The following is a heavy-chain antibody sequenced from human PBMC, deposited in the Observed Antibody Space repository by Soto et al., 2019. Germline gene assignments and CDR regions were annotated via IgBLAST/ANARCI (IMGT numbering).Heavy chain of an antibody. J-gene: IGHJ6*02. Sequence: QVQLVQSGAEVKKPEASVKVSCKASGYTFTSYGISWVREAPGQGLEWMGWISAYNGNTNYAQKLQGRVTMTTDTSTSTAYMELRSLRSDDTAVYYCARSHYYDFWSGYYYGMDVWGQGTTVTVSS. D-gene: IGHD3-3*01. CDR1: GYTFTSYG. CDR2: ISAYNGNT. CDR3: ARSHYYDFWSGYYYGMDV. V-gene: IGHV1-18*04.